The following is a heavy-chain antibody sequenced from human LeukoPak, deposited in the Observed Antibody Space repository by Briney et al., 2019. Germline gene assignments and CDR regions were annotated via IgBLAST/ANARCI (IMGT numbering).Heavy chain of an antibody. V-gene: IGHV3-30*18. Sequence: GGSLRLSCAVSGFTFSSYGMHWVRQAPGKGLEWVAVISYDGSNKYYADSVKGRFTISRDNSKNTLYLQMNSLRAEDTAVYYCAKRGDYGGNSPFDYWGQGTLVTVSS. CDR2: ISYDGSNK. CDR3: AKRGDYGGNSPFDY. D-gene: IGHD4-23*01. J-gene: IGHJ4*02. CDR1: GFTFSSYG.